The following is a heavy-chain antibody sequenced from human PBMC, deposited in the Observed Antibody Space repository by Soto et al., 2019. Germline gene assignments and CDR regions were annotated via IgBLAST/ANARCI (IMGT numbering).Heavy chain of an antibody. V-gene: IGHV1-69*12. CDR3: ARPAGDYLHHDAYDI. CDR2: IIPILGTP. Sequence: QVQLVQSGAEVKKPGSSVKVSCKASGGTFSNYAISWVRQSPGQGLEWMGGIIPILGTPNSAQKFQGRVTIXADXSXNTAYMELSSLRSEDTAVYYCARPAGDYLHHDAYDIWGQGTMVTVSS. J-gene: IGHJ3*02. CDR1: GGTFSNYA. D-gene: IGHD4-17*01.